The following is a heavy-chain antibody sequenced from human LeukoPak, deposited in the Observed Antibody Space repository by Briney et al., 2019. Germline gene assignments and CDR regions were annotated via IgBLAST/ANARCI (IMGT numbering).Heavy chain of an antibody. CDR2: INHSGST. J-gene: IGHJ4*02. Sequence: SETLSLTCAVYGGSFSGYYWSWIRQPPGKGLEWIGEINHSGSTNYNPSLKSRVTISVDTSKNQFSLKLSSVTAADTAVYYCARGGHGDYSFDYWGQGTLVTVSS. CDR3: ARGGHGDYSFDY. CDR1: GGSFSGYY. V-gene: IGHV4-34*01. D-gene: IGHD4-17*01.